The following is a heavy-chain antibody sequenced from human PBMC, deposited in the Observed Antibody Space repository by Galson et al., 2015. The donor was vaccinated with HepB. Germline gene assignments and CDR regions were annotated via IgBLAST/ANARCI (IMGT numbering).Heavy chain of an antibody. CDR2: ISYDGSNK. V-gene: IGHV3-30*04. CDR1: GFTFSSYA. Sequence: SLRLSCAASGFTFSSYAMHWVRQAPGKGLEWVAVISYDGSNKYYADSVKGRFTISRDNSKNTLYLQVNSLRAEDTAVYYCAREGRRDYYGSGSYFDYWGQGTLVTVSS. D-gene: IGHD3-10*01. CDR3: AREGRRDYYGSGSYFDY. J-gene: IGHJ4*02.